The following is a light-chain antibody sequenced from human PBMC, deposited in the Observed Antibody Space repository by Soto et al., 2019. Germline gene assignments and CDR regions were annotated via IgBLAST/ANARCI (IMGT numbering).Light chain of an antibody. CDR1: QSISNW. V-gene: IGKV1-5*03. J-gene: IGKJ1*01. CDR2: KAS. Sequence: DIQMTQSPSTLSASVGDRVIITCRASQSISNWLAWYQQKPGKAPNLLIYKASSLKSGVPSRFSGSGSGTEFTLTISSLQPDDFATYYCQQFNSYSPGAFGQGTKVDNK. CDR3: QQFNSYSPGA.